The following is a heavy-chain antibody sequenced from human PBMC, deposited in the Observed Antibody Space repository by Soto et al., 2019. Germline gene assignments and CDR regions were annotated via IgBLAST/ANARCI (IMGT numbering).Heavy chain of an antibody. Sequence: ASVKVSCKASGYTFTSYGISWVRQAPGQGLEWMGWISAYNGNTNYAQKLQGRVTMTTDTSTSTAYMELRSLRSDDTAVYYCARVVVVRGVIIPNWFDPWGQGTLVNRLL. CDR1: GYTFTSYG. CDR3: ARVVVVRGVIIPNWFDP. D-gene: IGHD3-10*01. V-gene: IGHV1-18*04. J-gene: IGHJ5*02. CDR2: ISAYNGNT.